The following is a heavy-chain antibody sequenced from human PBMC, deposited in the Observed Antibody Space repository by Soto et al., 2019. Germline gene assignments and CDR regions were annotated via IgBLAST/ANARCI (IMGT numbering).Heavy chain of an antibody. Sequence: QVQLVQSGAKVKKPGASMQVSCKASGLTFPSDDNIWVRQTSGQGLEWMGWMNPSGTNTGYTQKFQGRATFSWNTPTTTAYMELTSLTSEDTAVYYCARYRTIAPLAFDIWGQGTMVTVSS. J-gene: IGHJ3*02. V-gene: IGHV1-8*01. D-gene: IGHD3-9*01. CDR3: ARYRTIAPLAFDI. CDR2: MNPSGTNT. CDR1: GLTFPSDD.